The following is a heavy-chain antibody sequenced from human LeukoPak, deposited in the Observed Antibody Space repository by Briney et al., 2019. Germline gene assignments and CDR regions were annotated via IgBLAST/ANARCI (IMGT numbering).Heavy chain of an antibody. Sequence: SVKVSCKASGGTFSSYAIGWVRQAPGQGLEWMGRIIPILGIANYAQKFQGRVTITADKSTSTAYMELSSLRSEDTAVYYCASWNDYDSSGYWFDYWGQGTLVTVSS. CDR2: IIPILGIA. CDR3: ASWNDYDSSGYWFDY. J-gene: IGHJ4*02. V-gene: IGHV1-69*04. D-gene: IGHD3-22*01. CDR1: GGTFSSYA.